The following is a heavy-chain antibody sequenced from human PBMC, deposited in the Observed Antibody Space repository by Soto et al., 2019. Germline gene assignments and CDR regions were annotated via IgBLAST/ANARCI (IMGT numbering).Heavy chain of an antibody. CDR2: IYPGDSDS. Sequence: PGESLKISCTASGYSFITYWIGWVRQMPGKGLEWLGVIYPGDSDSRYGPSFQGLVTISADKSVSTAYLQWSSLRASDTAMYYCARLVGATTSGFDYWGQGTLVTVSS. CDR3: ARLVGATTSGFDY. D-gene: IGHD1-26*01. CDR1: GYSFITYW. J-gene: IGHJ4*02. V-gene: IGHV5-51*01.